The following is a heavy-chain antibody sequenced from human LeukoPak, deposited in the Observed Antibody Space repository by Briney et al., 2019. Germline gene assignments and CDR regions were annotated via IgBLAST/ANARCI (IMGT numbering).Heavy chain of an antibody. CDR1: GGTFSSYA. D-gene: IGHD3-3*01. Sequence: ASVSVSCKASGGTFSSYAISWVRQAPGQGLEWMGWINPNSGGTNYAQKFQGRVTMTRDTSISTAYMELSRLRSDDTAVYYCAKFLEWWGGFDPWGQGTLVTVSS. CDR2: INPNSGGT. J-gene: IGHJ5*02. V-gene: IGHV1-2*02. CDR3: AKFLEWWGGFDP.